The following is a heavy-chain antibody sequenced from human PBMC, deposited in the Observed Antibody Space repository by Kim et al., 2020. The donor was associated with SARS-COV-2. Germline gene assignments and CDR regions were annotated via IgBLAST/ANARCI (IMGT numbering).Heavy chain of an antibody. V-gene: IGHV4-30-2*05. CDR3: ARLLLPAAQVDS. Sequence: YYNPSLKSRVTISIDTSESQFSLKVTSVTAADTAVYFCARLLLPAAQVDSWGQGALVTVSS. D-gene: IGHD2-15*01. J-gene: IGHJ4*02.